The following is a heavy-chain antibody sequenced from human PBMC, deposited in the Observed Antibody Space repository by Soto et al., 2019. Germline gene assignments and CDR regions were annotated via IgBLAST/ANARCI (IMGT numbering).Heavy chain of an antibody. CDR2: ISSSSSYI. CDR3: ARVSSGGWYNAFDI. Sequence: LRLSCAASGFTFSSYSMNWVRQAPGKGLEWVSSISSSSSYIYYADSVKGRFTISRDNAKNSLYLQMNSLRAEDTAVYYCARVSSGGWYNAFDIWGQGTMVTVSS. D-gene: IGHD6-19*01. CDR1: GFTFSSYS. J-gene: IGHJ3*02. V-gene: IGHV3-21*01.